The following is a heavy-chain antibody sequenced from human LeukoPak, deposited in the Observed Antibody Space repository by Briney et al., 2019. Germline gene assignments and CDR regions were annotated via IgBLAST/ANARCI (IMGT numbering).Heavy chain of an antibody. CDR1: GYTFTSYG. V-gene: IGHV1-18*01. J-gene: IGHJ3*02. CDR3: ARAAPPLDYYDSSGYYYPLSAFDI. Sequence: GASVKVSCKASGYTFTSYGISWVRQAPGQGLEWMGWISAYNGNTNYAQKLQGRVTMTTDTSTSTAYMELRSLRSDDTAVYYCARAAPPLDYYDSSGYYYPLSAFDIWGQGTMVTVSS. CDR2: ISAYNGNT. D-gene: IGHD3-22*01.